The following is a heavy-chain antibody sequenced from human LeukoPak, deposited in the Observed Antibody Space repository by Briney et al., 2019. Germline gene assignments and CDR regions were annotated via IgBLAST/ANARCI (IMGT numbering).Heavy chain of an antibody. V-gene: IGHV1-18*01. CDR3: ARTLLWFGRNWFDP. CDR2: ISAYNGNT. J-gene: IGHJ5*02. Sequence: ASVKVSCKASGYTFTSYGISWVRQAPGQGLEWMGWISAYNGNTNYAQKLQGRVTMTTDTSTSTAYMELRSLRSDDTAVYYCARTLLWFGRNWFDPWGQGTLVTVSS. D-gene: IGHD3-10*01. CDR1: GYTFTSYG.